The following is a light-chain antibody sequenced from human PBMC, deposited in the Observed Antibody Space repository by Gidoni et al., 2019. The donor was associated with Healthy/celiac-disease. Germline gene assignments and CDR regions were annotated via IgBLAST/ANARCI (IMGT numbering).Light chain of an antibody. CDR3: CSYAGSYTYVV. CDR1: SSDVCGYNY. CDR2: DFS. J-gene: IGLJ2*01. Sequence: QSALTQPRSVSGSPGQSVTISCTGTSSDVCGYNYVSWYQQQPGKAPQLMIYDFSKRPSGVPDRFSCSKSGNTASLTISGLQAEDEADYYCCSYAGSYTYVVFGGGTKLTVL. V-gene: IGLV2-11*01.